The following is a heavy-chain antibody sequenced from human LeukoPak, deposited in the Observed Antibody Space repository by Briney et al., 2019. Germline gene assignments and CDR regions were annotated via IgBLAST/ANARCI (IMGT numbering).Heavy chain of an antibody. D-gene: IGHD6-13*01. CDR3: ATGYSSTWYYFDY. V-gene: IGHV4-59*01. CDR2: IYHSGST. CDR1: GDSISSYY. Sequence: SETLSLTCTVSGDSISSYYWSWIRQPPGKGLEGIGYIYHSGSTNDNPSLKSRGTISADTSRDQFSLKPASVTAADTAVYYCATGYSSTWYYFDYWGQGTLITVSS. J-gene: IGHJ4*02.